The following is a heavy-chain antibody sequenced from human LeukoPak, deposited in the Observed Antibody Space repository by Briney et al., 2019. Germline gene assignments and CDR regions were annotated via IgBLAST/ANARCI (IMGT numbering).Heavy chain of an antibody. J-gene: IGHJ4*02. CDR1: GYTFTSYY. CDR2: INPSGGST. V-gene: IGHV1-46*01. CDR3: AREGDYYDSSGSRVYFDY. D-gene: IGHD3-22*01. Sequence: ASVKVSCKASGYTFTSYYMHWVRQAPGQGLECMGIINPSGGSTSYAQKFQGRVTMTRDMSTSTVYMELSSLRSEDTAVYYCAREGDYYDSSGSRVYFDYWGQGTLVTVSS.